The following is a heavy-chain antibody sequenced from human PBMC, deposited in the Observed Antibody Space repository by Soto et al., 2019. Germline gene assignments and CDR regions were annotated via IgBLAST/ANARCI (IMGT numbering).Heavy chain of an antibody. CDR1: GFICSSYD. J-gene: IGHJ3*02. Sequence: PGGSLRLSCAASGFICSSYDMSWVRQAPGKGLEWVSTILVGGSTHYEDSVKGRFTISRDGSKNTVYLQMNSLTAGDTAVYYCAKATATGGGAFDICGQGVMVTVSS. V-gene: IGHV3-23*01. D-gene: IGHD2-8*02. CDR3: AKATATGGGAFDI. CDR2: ILVGGST.